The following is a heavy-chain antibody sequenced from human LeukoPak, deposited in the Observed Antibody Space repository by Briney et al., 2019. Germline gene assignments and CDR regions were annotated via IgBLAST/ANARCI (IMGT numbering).Heavy chain of an antibody. CDR1: GYSFTSYW. J-gene: IGHJ4*02. CDR2: IDPSGSYT. V-gene: IGHV5-10-1*01. CDR3: ARRDGSTYGFDY. Sequence: GESLKISCKGSGYSFTSYWISWVRQMPGKGLEWMGRIDPSGSYTDYSPSFQGHVTISADMSISTAYLQWSSLKASDTAMYYCARRDGSTYGFDYWGQGTLVTVSS. D-gene: IGHD5-18*01.